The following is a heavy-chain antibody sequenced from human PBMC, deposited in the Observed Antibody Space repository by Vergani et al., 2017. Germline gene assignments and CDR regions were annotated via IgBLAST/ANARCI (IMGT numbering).Heavy chain of an antibody. D-gene: IGHD6-6*01. CDR2: ISSNGGST. J-gene: IGHJ4*02. CDR3: ARGGRYSSSSPTDY. CDR1: GFTFSSYA. Sequence: EVQLVESGGGLVQPGGSLRLSCAASGFTFSSYAMHWVRQAPGKGLEYVSAISSNGGSTYYANSVKGRFTISRDNSKNTLYLQMGSLRAEDMAVYYCARGGRYSSSSPTDYWGQGTLVTVSS. V-gene: IGHV3-64*01.